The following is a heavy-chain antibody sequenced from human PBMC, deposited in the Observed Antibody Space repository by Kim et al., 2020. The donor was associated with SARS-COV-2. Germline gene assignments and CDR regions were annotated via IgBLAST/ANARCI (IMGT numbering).Heavy chain of an antibody. CDR1: GFTFSSYG. Sequence: GGSLRLSCAASGFTFSSYGMHWVRQAPGKGLEWVAVISYDGSNKYYADSVKGRFTISRDNSKNTLYLQMNSLRAEDTAVYYCAKDRSSIAARTYWYFDLWGRGTLVTVSS. D-gene: IGHD6-6*01. V-gene: IGHV3-30*18. J-gene: IGHJ2*01. CDR3: AKDRSSIAARTYWYFDL. CDR2: ISYDGSNK.